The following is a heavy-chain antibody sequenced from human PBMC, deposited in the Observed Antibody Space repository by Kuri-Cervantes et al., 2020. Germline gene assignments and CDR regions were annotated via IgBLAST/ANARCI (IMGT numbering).Heavy chain of an antibody. D-gene: IGHD4-17*01. Sequence: SETLSLTCTVSGGSISGYYWSWIRQPPGKGLEWIGYIYYSGSTNYNPSLKSRVTISVDRSKNQFSLKLSSVTAADTAVYYCARDGPQYGDYFDYWGQGTLVTVSS. CDR1: GGSISGYY. CDR3: ARDGPQYGDYFDY. V-gene: IGHV4-59*12. J-gene: IGHJ4*02. CDR2: IYYSGST.